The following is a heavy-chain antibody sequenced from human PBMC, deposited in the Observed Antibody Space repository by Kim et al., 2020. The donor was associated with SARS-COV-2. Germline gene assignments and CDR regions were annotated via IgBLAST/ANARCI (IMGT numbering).Heavy chain of an antibody. Sequence: GGSLRLSCAASGFTFSDYYMSWIRQAPGKGLEWVSYISSSGSTIYYADSVKGRFTISRDNSKNSLYLQMNSLRAEDTAVYYCARLLWFGVADAFDIWGQGTMVTVSS. V-gene: IGHV3-11*04. CDR3: ARLLWFGVADAFDI. J-gene: IGHJ3*02. D-gene: IGHD3-10*01. CDR1: GFTFSDYY. CDR2: ISSSGSTI.